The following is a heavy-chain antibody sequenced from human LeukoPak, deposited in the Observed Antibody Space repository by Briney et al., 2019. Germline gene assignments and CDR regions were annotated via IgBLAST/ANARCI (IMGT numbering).Heavy chain of an antibody. CDR3: ARAPGYCSGGSCYYYGMDV. D-gene: IGHD2-15*01. CDR1: GGSISSYY. J-gene: IGHJ6*02. V-gene: IGHV4-59*01. CDR2: IYYGGST. Sequence: SETLSLTCTVAGGSISSYYWSWIRQPPGRGLEWIGYIYYGGSTNYSPSLKSRVTISVDTSKNQFSLKLSSVTAADTAVYYCARAPGYCSGGSCYYYGMDVWGQGTTVTVSS.